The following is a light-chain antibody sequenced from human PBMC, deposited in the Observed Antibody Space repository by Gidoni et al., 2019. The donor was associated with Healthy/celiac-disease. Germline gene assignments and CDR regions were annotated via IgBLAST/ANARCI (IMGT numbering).Light chain of an antibody. J-gene: IGKJ1*01. CDR3: QQYNSYWT. CDR1: QSISSW. Sequence: DIQRTKSPSTLSASVGDRVTINCRASQSISSWLAWYQQKPGKAPKLLIYKASSLESGVPSRFSGSGSGTEFTLTISSLQPDDFATYYCQQYNSYWTFGQGTKVEIK. V-gene: IGKV1-5*03. CDR2: KAS.